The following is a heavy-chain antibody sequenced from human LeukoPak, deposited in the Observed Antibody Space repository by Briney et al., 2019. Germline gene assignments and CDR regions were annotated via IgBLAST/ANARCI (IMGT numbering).Heavy chain of an antibody. Sequence: TGGSLRLSCAASGFTFDDYAMHWVRQAPGKGLEWVSGISWNSGSIGYADSVKGRFTISRDNAKNSLYLQMNSLRAEDMALYYCAKGRPYSSGWYAAFDIWGQGTMVTVSS. D-gene: IGHD6-19*01. CDR2: ISWNSGSI. CDR1: GFTFDDYA. V-gene: IGHV3-9*03. CDR3: AKGRPYSSGWYAAFDI. J-gene: IGHJ3*02.